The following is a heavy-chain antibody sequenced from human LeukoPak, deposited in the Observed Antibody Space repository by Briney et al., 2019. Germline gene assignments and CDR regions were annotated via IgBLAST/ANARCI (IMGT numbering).Heavy chain of an antibody. D-gene: IGHD3-22*01. CDR3: ATAGVRRGYYYYYYYMDV. V-gene: IGHV1-2*02. J-gene: IGHJ6*03. CDR1: GYTFTSYG. Sequence: ASVKVSCKASGYTFTSYGISWVRQAPGQGLEWMGWINPNSGGTNYAQKFQGRVTMTRDTSISTAYMELSRLRSDDTAVYYCATAGVRRGYYYYYYYMDVWGKGTTVTVSS. CDR2: INPNSGGT.